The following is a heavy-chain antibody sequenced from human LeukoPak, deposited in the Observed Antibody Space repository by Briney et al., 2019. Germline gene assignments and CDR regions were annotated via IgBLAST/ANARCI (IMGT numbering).Heavy chain of an antibody. CDR2: IYPGDSDT. D-gene: IGHD3-22*01. CDR1: GYSFTSYW. V-gene: IGHV5-51*01. CDR3: ARQNYHDSSGYLYYFDY. J-gene: IGHJ4*02. Sequence: GESLKISCNGSGYSFTSYWIGWVRQMPGKGPEWMGIIYPGDSDTRYSPSFQGQVTISADKSISTAYLQWSSLKASDTAMYYCARQNYHDSSGYLYYFDYWGQGTLVTVSS.